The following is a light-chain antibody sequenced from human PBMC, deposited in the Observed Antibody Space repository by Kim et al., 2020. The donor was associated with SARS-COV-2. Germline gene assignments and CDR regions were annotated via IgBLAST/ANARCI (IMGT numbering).Light chain of an antibody. CDR3: SSYTSSSTLNWV. Sequence: SFTISRSGTSGNVGGSNYVSWYQQHPGNAPTLMIYNVSTRPSGVSNRFSGSKSGNTASLTISGLQAEDEADYYCSSYTSSSTLNWVFGGGTQLTVL. V-gene: IGLV2-14*03. CDR2: NVS. J-gene: IGLJ3*02. CDR1: SGNVGGSNY.